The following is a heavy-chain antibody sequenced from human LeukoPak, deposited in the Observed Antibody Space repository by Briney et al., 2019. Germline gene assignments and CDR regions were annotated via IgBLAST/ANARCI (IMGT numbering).Heavy chain of an antibody. CDR1: GYTFTGYY. D-gene: IGHD5-18*01. CDR3: ARGNTAMVNFVGY. J-gene: IGHJ4*02. CDR2: INPNSGGT. V-gene: IGHV1-2*02. Sequence: AASVKVSCKASGYTFTGYYMHWVRQAPGQGLEWMGWINPNSGGTNYAQKFQGRVTMTRDTSISTAYMELSRLRSDDTAVYYCARGNTAMVNFVGYWGQGTLVTVSS.